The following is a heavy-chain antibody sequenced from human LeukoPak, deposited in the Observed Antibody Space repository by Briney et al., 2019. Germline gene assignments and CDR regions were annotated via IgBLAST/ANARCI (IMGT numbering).Heavy chain of an antibody. D-gene: IGHD2-15*01. V-gene: IGHV3-33*06. CDR2: IWYDGSNK. J-gene: IGHJ4*02. CDR1: GFTFSSYG. Sequence: PVRSLRLSCAASGFTFSSYGMHWVRQAPGKGLEWVAVIWYDGSNKYYADSVKGRFTISRDNSKNTLYLQMNSLRAEDTAVYYCAKSRTATPFDYWGQGTLVTVSS. CDR3: AKSRTATPFDY.